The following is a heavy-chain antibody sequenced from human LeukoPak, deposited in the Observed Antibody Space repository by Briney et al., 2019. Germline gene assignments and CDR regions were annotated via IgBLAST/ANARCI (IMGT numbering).Heavy chain of an antibody. CDR1: GYTFTSYD. D-gene: IGHD1-26*01. V-gene: IGHV1-8*03. CDR2: MNPKSGNT. CDR3: ARGFWYSGSSRFDY. Sequence: ASVKVSCKASGYTFTSYDINWVRQVTGQGLEWMGWMNPKSGNTGYAQKFQGRVTITRNTSISTAYMEVSSLRYEDTAVYYCARGFWYSGSSRFDYWGQGTLVTVSS. J-gene: IGHJ4*02.